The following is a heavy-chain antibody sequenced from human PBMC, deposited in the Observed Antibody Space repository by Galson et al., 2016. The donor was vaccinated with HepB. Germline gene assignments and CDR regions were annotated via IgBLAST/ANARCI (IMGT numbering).Heavy chain of an antibody. CDR2: IWYDGSNK. V-gene: IGHV3-33*01. D-gene: IGHD5-18*01. CDR3: ARDVVVDEYSYGSRFDD. CDR1: GFTFSRNG. Sequence: SLRLSCAASGFTFSRNGMHWVRQAPGKGLEWVASIWYDGSNKFYADSVKGRFTMSRDNSKSTLFLQMSSLRAEDTAVYYCARDVVVDEYSYGSRFDDWGQGTLVTVSS. J-gene: IGHJ4*02.